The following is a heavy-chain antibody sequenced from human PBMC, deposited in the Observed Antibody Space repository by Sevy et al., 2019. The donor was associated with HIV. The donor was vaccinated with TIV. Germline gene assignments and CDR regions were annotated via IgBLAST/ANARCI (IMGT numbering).Heavy chain of an antibody. CDR1: GYTFTSYG. V-gene: IGHV1-18*01. Sequence: ASVKVSCKASGYTFTSYGISWVRQAPGQGLEWMGWINPHNGNTNYAQKFQGRVTMTTDTSTSTAYMEVTSLTSDDTAVFYCAKDLTVPAYYYDTNGRAHAFDLWGQGTMVTVSS. CDR3: AKDLTVPAYYYDTNGRAHAFDL. D-gene: IGHD3-22*01. J-gene: IGHJ3*01. CDR2: INPHNGNT.